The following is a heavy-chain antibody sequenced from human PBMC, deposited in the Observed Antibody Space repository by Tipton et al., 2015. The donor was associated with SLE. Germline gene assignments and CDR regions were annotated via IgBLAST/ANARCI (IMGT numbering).Heavy chain of an antibody. V-gene: IGHV4-4*08. CDR1: GGSIGPYF. Sequence: TLSLTCTVSGGSIGPYFWHWIRQPPGKGLEWIGHIYTSGSTNYNPSLNSRVTISVDTSKNQFFLKLSSVTAADTAVYYCAGIPLGLRPPLYWGQGTLVTVSS. CDR2: IYTSGST. J-gene: IGHJ4*02. D-gene: IGHD4-17*01. CDR3: AGIPLGLRPPLY.